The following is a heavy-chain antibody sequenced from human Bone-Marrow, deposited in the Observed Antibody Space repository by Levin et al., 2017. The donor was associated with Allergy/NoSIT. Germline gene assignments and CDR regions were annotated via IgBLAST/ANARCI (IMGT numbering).Heavy chain of an antibody. CDR3: ARDYYRKHDY. Sequence: GESLKISCAASEFTFSTSWMTWVRQAAGKGLEWVATINQDGSETYYVDSVKGRFTISRDNAKNSLYLHMNSLRAVDTAVYYCARDYYRKHDYWGQGTLVTVSS. D-gene: IGHD3-10*01. J-gene: IGHJ4*02. CDR2: INQDGSET. V-gene: IGHV3-7*01. CDR1: EFTFSTSW.